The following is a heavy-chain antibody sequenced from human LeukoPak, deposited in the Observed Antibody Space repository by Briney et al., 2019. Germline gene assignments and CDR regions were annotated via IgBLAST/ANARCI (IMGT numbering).Heavy chain of an antibody. CDR3: ARGGGSYSANPDFDY. CDR1: GFTFDDYG. Sequence: PGGSLRLSCAASGFTFDDYGMSWVRQAPGKGLEWVSGINWNGGSTGYADSVKGRFTISRDNAKNSLYLQMNSLRAEDTALYYCARGGGSYSANPDFDYWGQGTLVTVSS. D-gene: IGHD1-26*01. CDR2: INWNGGST. J-gene: IGHJ4*02. V-gene: IGHV3-20*04.